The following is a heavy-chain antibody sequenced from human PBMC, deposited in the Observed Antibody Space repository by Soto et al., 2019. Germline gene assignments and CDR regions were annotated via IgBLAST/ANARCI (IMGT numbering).Heavy chain of an antibody. CDR3: AGLQSMRLSGLDP. Sequence: SETLSLTCTVSGASISNYCLSWIRQPPGKGLEWIGYLHTGGYLYTGGSTNYNPSLKRRVTISVDTSKNQFSLKLSSVTAADTAVYYCAGLQSMRLSGLDPWGQGTLVTVSS. V-gene: IGHV4-4*08. D-gene: IGHD3-16*02. J-gene: IGHJ5*02. CDR1: GASISNYC. CDR2: LHTGGYLYTGGST.